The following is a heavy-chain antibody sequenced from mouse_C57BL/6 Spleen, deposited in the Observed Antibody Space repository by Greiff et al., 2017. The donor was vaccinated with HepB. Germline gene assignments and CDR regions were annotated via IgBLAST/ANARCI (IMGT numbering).Heavy chain of an antibody. CDR2: IYPGDGDT. D-gene: IGHD1-1*01. CDR1: GYAFSSYW. V-gene: IGHV1-80*01. CDR3: ARDYYGSSFIDY. J-gene: IGHJ2*01. Sequence: VQLQESGAELVKPGASVKISCKASGYAFSSYWMNWVKQRPGKGLEWIGQIYPGDGDTNYNGKFKGKATLTADKSSSTAYMQRSSLTSEDSAVYFCARDYYGSSFIDYWGQGTTLTVSS.